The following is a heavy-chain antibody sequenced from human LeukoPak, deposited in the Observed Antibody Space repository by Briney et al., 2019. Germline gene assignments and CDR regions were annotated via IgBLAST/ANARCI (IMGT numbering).Heavy chain of an antibody. Sequence: SETLSLTCTVSGGSISSYYWSWIRQPPGKGLEWIGYIYYSGSTNYNPSLKSRVTISVDSSKNQFSLKLSPVTAADTAVYYCASRGSSGWYPFDYWGQGTLVTVSS. J-gene: IGHJ4*02. CDR3: ASRGSSGWYPFDY. CDR2: IYYSGST. V-gene: IGHV4-59*01. D-gene: IGHD6-19*01. CDR1: GGSISSYY.